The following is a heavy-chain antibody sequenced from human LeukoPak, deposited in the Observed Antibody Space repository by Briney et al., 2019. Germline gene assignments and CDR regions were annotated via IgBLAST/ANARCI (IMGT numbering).Heavy chain of an antibody. CDR3: ARDGPGEWLLLS. Sequence: SVTVSCQASARTFSSYAISWVRQAHGHGLEWKGGILPIFGTANYAQTLQGRVTLSADESTSTADMELSSLRSDDTAVYYCARDGPGEWLLLSWGQGTLVTVSS. V-gene: IGHV1-69*01. CDR2: ILPIFGTA. D-gene: IGHD3-22*01. J-gene: IGHJ4*02. CDR1: ARTFSSYA.